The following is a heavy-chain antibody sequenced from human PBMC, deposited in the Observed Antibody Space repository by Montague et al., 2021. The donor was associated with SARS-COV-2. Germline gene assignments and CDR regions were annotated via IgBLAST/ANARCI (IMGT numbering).Heavy chain of an antibody. CDR1: GYSISSGYY. Sequence: SETLSLTCSVSGYSISSGYYWGWIRQPPGKGLEWIGNIYHSGGTYYSPSLKSRVTVSVDTSKNQFSLRLSSVTAADTAVYYCARERRGSFYFDYWGQGTLVTVSS. J-gene: IGHJ4*02. CDR3: ARERRGSFYFDY. V-gene: IGHV4-38-2*02. CDR2: IYHSGGT. D-gene: IGHD3-10*01.